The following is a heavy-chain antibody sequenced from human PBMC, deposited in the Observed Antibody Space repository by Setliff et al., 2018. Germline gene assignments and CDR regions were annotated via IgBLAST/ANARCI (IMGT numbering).Heavy chain of an antibody. CDR1: GGSITDENSW. Sequence: PSETLSLTCTVSGGSITDENSWWAWIRQPAGKRPEWLGLIYIRGGTDYNPSLKSRVTISLDTSRNQFSLNLTSVTAADTAAYYCAVDHVTNIAESGYGYTRIDPWGQGIPVTVS. V-gene: IGHV4-61*02. D-gene: IGHD6-19*01. CDR2: IYIRGGT. J-gene: IGHJ5*02. CDR3: AVDHVTNIAESGYGYTRIDP.